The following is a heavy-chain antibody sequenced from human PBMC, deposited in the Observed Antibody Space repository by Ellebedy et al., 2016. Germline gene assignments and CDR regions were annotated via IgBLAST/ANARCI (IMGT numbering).Heavy chain of an antibody. V-gene: IGHV3-30-3*01. CDR1: GFTFSSYA. CDR2: ISYDGSNK. J-gene: IGHJ6*02. CDR3: ARDWNYGMDV. D-gene: IGHD3-3*01. Sequence: GESLKISXAASGFTFSSYAMHWVRQAPGKGLEWVAVISYDGSNKYYADSVKGRFTISRDNSKNTLYLQMNNLRAEDTAVYYCARDWNYGMDVWGQGTTVTVSS.